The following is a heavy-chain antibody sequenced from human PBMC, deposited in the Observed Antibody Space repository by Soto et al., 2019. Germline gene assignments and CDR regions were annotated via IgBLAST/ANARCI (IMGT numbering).Heavy chain of an antibody. CDR3: ASYDFSRNWFDP. V-gene: IGHV4-59*01. J-gene: IGHJ5*02. D-gene: IGHD3-3*01. CDR2: IDNNGGI. Sequence: PSETLSLTCTVSGGSISSYYWSWIRQPPGKGLEWIGYIDNNGGISYNPSLKSRVTMSVDTSKNQFSLKLSSVTAADTAVYYCASYDFSRNWFDPWGQGTLVTVSS. CDR1: GGSISSYY.